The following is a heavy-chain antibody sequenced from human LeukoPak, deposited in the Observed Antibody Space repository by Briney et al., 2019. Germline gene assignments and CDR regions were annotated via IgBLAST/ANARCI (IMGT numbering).Heavy chain of an antibody. Sequence: GGSLRLSCAASGFTFSGSAMHWVRQASGKGLEWVCRIRSKANSYATAYAASVKGRFTISRDDSKNTAYLQMNSLKTEDTAVYYCTRLYYYGSGSYYTNYYYGMDVWGKGTTVTVSS. D-gene: IGHD3-10*01. CDR2: IRSKANSYAT. J-gene: IGHJ6*04. V-gene: IGHV3-73*01. CDR3: TRLYYYGSGSYYTNYYYGMDV. CDR1: GFTFSGSA.